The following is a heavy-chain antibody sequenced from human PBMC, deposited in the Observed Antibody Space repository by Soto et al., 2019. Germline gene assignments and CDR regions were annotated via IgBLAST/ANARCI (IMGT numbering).Heavy chain of an antibody. CDR2: IYYSGST. D-gene: IGHD3-10*01. Sequence: SETLSLTCTVSGGSISSSSYYWGWIRQPPGKGLEWIGSIYYSGSTYYNPSLKSRVTISVDTSKNQFSLKLSSVTAADTAVYYCANSYGSGSYYSNWFDPWGQGTLVTVSS. J-gene: IGHJ5*02. CDR1: GGSISSSSYY. CDR3: ANSYGSGSYYSNWFDP. V-gene: IGHV4-39*01.